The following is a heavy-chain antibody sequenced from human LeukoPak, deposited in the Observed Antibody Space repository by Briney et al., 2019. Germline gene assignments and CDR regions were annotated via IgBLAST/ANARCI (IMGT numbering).Heavy chain of an antibody. CDR3: ARDRGRYCSGGSCYSSGHSWFDP. CDR2: INDYNGNT. CDR1: GYTFTNYD. D-gene: IGHD2-15*01. J-gene: IGHJ5*02. Sequence: ASVKVSCKASGYTFTNYDINGVGQAAGQGLEGVGWINDYNGNTNYAQKLQGRVTINRDRSINTDSMEMNRLRSDDTAVYYCARDRGRYCSGGSCYSSGHSWFDPWGQGTLVTVSP. V-gene: IGHV1-18*01.